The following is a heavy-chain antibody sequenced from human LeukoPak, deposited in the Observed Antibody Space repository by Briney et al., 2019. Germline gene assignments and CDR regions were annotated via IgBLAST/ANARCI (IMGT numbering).Heavy chain of an antibody. CDR1: GGSFSDYY. V-gene: IGHV4-59*10. Sequence: SETLSLTCAVYGGSFSDYYWSWIRQPAGKGLEWIGRISSSGSTSYNPSLKSRVTISVDTSKNQFSLKLSSVTAADTAVYFCARGPYSYDSSGAFDIWGQGTMVTVSS. CDR3: ARGPYSYDSSGAFDI. J-gene: IGHJ3*02. CDR2: ISSSGST. D-gene: IGHD3-22*01.